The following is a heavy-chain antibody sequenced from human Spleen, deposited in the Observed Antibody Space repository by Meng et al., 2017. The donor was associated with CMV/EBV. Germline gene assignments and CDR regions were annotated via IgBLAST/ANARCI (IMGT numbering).Heavy chain of an antibody. CDR3: AKEGAYSNPYYYYYGMDV. CDR2: IYLGGTT. Sequence: GESLKISCAASGFTVSSNFMSWVRQAPGKGLEWVSVIYLGGTTYYADSVEGRFTISRDDLKNTLYLQMNSLRAEDTAVYYCAKEGAYSNPYYYYYGMDVWGQGTTVTVSS. J-gene: IGHJ6*02. CDR1: GFTVSSNF. V-gene: IGHV3-53*01. D-gene: IGHD4-11*01.